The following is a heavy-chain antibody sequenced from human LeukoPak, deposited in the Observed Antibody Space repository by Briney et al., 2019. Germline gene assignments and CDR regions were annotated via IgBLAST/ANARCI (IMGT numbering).Heavy chain of an antibody. V-gene: IGHV3-48*01. D-gene: IGHD1-26*01. CDR1: GFTFSSYS. Sequence: GGSLRLSCAASGFTFSSYSMNWVRQAPGRGLEWVSYISTTSSTIYYADSVKGRFTISRDNAKNSLYLQMNSLRAEDRAVYYCARVRGTYYFDYWGQGTLVTVSS. CDR3: ARVRGTYYFDY. CDR2: ISTTSSTI. J-gene: IGHJ4*02.